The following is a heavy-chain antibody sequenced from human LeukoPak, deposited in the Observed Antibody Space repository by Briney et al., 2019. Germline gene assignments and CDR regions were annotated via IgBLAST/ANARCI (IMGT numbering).Heavy chain of an antibody. V-gene: IGHV4-59*01. CDR3: ARDIRAAYWYFDL. CDR2: IYYSGSP. CDR1: GVSIRSYY. J-gene: IGHJ2*01. Sequence: SETLSLTCTVSGVSIRSYYWSWIRQPPGKGLEWIGYIYYSGSPNYNPSLKSRVTLSVDTSKNQFSLKLSSVTAADTAVYYCARDIRAAYWYFDLWGRGTLVTVSS.